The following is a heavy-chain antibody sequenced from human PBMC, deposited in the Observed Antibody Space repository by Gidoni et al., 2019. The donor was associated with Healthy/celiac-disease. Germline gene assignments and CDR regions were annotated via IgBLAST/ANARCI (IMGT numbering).Heavy chain of an antibody. CDR1: GFTFSRYA. CDR3: ARADYDILTGYSPLSY. J-gene: IGHJ4*02. D-gene: IGHD3-9*01. Sequence: QVQLVESGGGVVQPGRSLRLSCAASGFTFSRYAMHWVRQAPGKGLEWVAVISYDGSNKYYADSVKGRFTISRDNSKNTLYLQMNSLRAEDTAVYYCARADYDILTGYSPLSYWGQGTLVTVSS. CDR2: ISYDGSNK. V-gene: IGHV3-30-3*01.